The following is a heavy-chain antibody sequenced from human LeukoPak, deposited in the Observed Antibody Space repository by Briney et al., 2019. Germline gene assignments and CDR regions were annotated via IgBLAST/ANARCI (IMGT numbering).Heavy chain of an antibody. J-gene: IGHJ3*02. Sequence: GGSLRLSCAASGFTFSSYAMHWVRQAPGKGLEWVSVISYDGSNKYYADSVKGRFTISRDNSKNTLYLQMNSLRAEDTAVYYCARAPWRAAARAAFDIWGQGTTVTVSS. CDR1: GFTFSSYA. CDR2: ISYDGSNK. D-gene: IGHD6-13*01. CDR3: ARAPWRAAARAAFDI. V-gene: IGHV3-30-3*01.